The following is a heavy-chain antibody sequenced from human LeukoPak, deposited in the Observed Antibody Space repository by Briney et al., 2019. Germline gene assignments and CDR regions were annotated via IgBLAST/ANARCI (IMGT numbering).Heavy chain of an antibody. CDR3: ARDLGYCSGGSCYSKAHLDV. CDR1: GFTFSSYS. V-gene: IGHV3-21*01. J-gene: IGHJ6*04. D-gene: IGHD2-15*01. Sequence: PGGSLRLSCAASGFTFSSYSMNWVRQAPGKGLEWVSSISSSSSYIYYADSVKGRFTISRDNAKNSLYLQMNSLRAEDTAVYYCARDLGYCSGGSCYSKAHLDVWGKGTTVTVSS. CDR2: ISSSSSYI.